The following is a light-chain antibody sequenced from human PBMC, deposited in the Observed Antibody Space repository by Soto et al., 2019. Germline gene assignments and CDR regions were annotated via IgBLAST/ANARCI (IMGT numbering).Light chain of an antibody. V-gene: IGKV1-8*01. Sequence: AIRMTQSPSSFSASTGDRVTITCRASQGISSYLAWYQQKPGKAPKLLIYAASTLQSGVPSRFSGSGSGTDFTLTISCLQPEXFAVYYCQQRSNWPGFTFGPGTKVDIK. CDR1: QGISSY. J-gene: IGKJ3*01. CDR3: QQRSNWPGFT. CDR2: AAS.